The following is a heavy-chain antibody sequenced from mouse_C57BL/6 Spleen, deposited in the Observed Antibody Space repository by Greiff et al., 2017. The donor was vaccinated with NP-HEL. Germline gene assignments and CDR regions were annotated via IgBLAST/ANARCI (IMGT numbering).Heavy chain of an antibody. V-gene: IGHV1-64*01. CDR3: AIQPLLRAMDY. D-gene: IGHD3-1*01. CDR2: IHPTSGST. J-gene: IGHJ4*01. Sequence: QVQLQQSGAELVKPGASVKLSCKASGYTFTSYWMHWVKQRPGQGLEWIGMIHPTSGSTNYNEKFKSKATLTVDKSSSTAYMQLSSLTSEDSAVYYCAIQPLLRAMDYWGQGTSVTVSS. CDR1: GYTFTSYW.